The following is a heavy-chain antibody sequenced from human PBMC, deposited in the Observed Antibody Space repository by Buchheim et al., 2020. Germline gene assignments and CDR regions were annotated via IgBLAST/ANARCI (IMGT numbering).Heavy chain of an antibody. CDR3: ARLVGAVFNHYFFGMDL. V-gene: IGHV4-34*01. Sequence: QVQLQQWGAGLLKPSDTLSLTCAVSNGPFNGYYWSWLRQSPGSGPEWIGEISHSGSATYNPSLKSRGTISVDPSKSQLSLTLTSVTAADTGVYYCARLVGAVFNHYFFGMDLWAQGTT. D-gene: IGHD2-15*01. CDR1: NGPFNGYY. CDR2: ISHSGSA. J-gene: IGHJ6*02.